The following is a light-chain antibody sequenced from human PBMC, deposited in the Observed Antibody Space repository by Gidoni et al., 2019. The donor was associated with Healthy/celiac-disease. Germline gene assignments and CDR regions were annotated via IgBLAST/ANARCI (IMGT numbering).Light chain of an antibody. CDR3: QQRSNWPPIT. J-gene: IGKJ5*01. CDR1: QNVSSY. CDR2: AAS. V-gene: IGKV3-11*01. Sequence: EIVLTQSPATLSLSPGERATLSCRASQNVSSYLAWYQQKPGQAPRLLIYAASNSAAGIPARFSGSGSGTDFTLTNSSLEPGDCAVYYCQQRSNWPPITFGQGTRLEIK.